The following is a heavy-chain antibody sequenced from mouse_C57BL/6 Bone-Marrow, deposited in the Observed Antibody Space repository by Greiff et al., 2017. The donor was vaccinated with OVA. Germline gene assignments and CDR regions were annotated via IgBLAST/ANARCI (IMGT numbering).Heavy chain of an antibody. D-gene: IGHD1-1*01. Sequence: EVQGVESGGDLVKPGGSLKLSCAASGFTFSSYGMSWVRQTPDKRLEWVATISSGGSYTYYPDSVKGRFTISRDNAKNTLYRQMSSLKSEDTAMYYWARHGDYGSFFDYWGQGTTLTVSS. V-gene: IGHV5-6*01. CDR3: ARHGDYGSFFDY. CDR2: ISSGGSYT. CDR1: GFTFSSYG. J-gene: IGHJ2*01.